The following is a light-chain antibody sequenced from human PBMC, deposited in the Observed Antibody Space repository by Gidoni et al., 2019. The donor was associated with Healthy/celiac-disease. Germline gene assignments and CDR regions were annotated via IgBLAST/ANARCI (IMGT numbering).Light chain of an antibody. J-gene: IGKJ5*01. CDR2: LGS. Sequence: DIVMTQSPLSLPVPPGEPASISCMSSQSLLHSNGYIYLDWYLQKQGQSPQLLIDLGSNRASGVPDRFSGSGSGTDFTLKISRVEAEDVGVYYCMQALQTPITFGQGTRLEIK. CDR3: MQALQTPIT. V-gene: IGKV2-28*01. CDR1: QSLLHSNGYIY.